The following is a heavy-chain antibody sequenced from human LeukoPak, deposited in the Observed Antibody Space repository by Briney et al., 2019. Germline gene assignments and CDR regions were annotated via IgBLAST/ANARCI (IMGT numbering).Heavy chain of an antibody. CDR3: ARARCSGGSCSYFGALDY. D-gene: IGHD2-15*01. CDR1: GGSISSGAYY. CDR2: TSYSVST. J-gene: IGHJ4*02. Sequence: SETLSLTCTVSGGSISSGAYYWGWIRQHPGKGPEWIGYTSYSVSTYYNASLKSRVIISVDTSKNQFSLNLSSVTAADTAVYYCARARCSGGSCSYFGALDYWGQGTLVTVSS. V-gene: IGHV4-31*03.